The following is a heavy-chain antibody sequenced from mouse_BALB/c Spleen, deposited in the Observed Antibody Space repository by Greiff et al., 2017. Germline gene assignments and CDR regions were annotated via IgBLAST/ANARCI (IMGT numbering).Heavy chain of an antibody. Sequence: EVQLVESGPSLVKPSQTLSLTCSVTGDSITSGYWNWIRKFPGNKLEYMGYISYSGSTYYNPSLKSRISITRDTSKNQYYLQLNSVTTEDTATYYCARWGGYESWFAYWGQGTLVTVSA. CDR2: ISYSGST. CDR1: GDSITSGY. CDR3: ARWGGYESWFAY. D-gene: IGHD2-2*01. J-gene: IGHJ3*01. V-gene: IGHV3-8*02.